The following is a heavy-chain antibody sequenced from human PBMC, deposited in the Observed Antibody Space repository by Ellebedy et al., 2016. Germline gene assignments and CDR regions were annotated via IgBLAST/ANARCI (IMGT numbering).Heavy chain of an antibody. D-gene: IGHD4-17*01. V-gene: IGHV1-69*10. CDR2: IIPILGIA. CDR1: GGTFSSYA. Sequence: SVKVSCKASGGTFSSYAISWVRQAPGQGLEWMGGIIPILGIANYAQKFPGRVTITADNSTSTSYMELSSLRSEDTAVYYCARGYGDYVPRFDYWGQGTLVTVSA. J-gene: IGHJ4*02. CDR3: ARGYGDYVPRFDY.